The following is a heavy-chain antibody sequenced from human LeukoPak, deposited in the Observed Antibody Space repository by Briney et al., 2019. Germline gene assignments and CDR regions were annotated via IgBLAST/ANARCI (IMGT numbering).Heavy chain of an antibody. D-gene: IGHD3-22*01. CDR2: ISAYNGNT. V-gene: IGHV1-18*04. CDR1: GYTFTSYY. CDR3: ARVPYYYDSSGYYPFYYFDY. J-gene: IGHJ4*02. Sequence: ASVKVSCKASGYTFTSYYMHWVRQAPGQGLEWMGWISAYNGNTNYAQKLQGRVTMTTDTSTSTAYMELRSLRSDDTAVYYCARVPYYYDSSGYYPFYYFDYWGQGTLVTVSS.